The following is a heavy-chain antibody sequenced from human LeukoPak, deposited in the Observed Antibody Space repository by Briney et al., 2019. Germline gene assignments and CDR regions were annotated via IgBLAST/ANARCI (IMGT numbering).Heavy chain of an antibody. V-gene: IGHV4-30-4*08. CDR3: ARGYSNFPYYYMDV. D-gene: IGHD4-11*01. Sequence: ASQTLSLTCTVSGGSISSGDYYWNWIRQPPGKGLETIGYIYYSGSTYYNPSLKSRVTISVDTSKNQFSLQLSSVTAADTAVYYCARGYSNFPYYYMDVWGKGTTVTVSS. CDR1: GGSISSGDYY. J-gene: IGHJ6*03. CDR2: IYYSGST.